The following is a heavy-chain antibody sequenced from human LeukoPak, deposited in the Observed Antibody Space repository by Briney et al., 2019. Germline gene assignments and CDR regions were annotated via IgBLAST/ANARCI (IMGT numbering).Heavy chain of an antibody. D-gene: IGHD3-22*01. CDR2: ISGSGGST. V-gene: IGHV3-23*01. CDR3: AKTGPYYYDSSGPYYFDY. Sequence: GGSLRLSCAASGFTFSSYAMSWVRQAPGKGLEWVSAISGSGGSTYYADSVKGRFTISRDNSKNTLYLQMNSLRAEDTAVYYCAKTGPYYYDSSGPYYFDYWGQGTLVTVSS. CDR1: GFTFSSYA. J-gene: IGHJ4*02.